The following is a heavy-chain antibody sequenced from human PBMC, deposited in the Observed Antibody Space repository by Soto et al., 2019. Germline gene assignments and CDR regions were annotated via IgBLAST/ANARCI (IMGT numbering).Heavy chain of an antibody. CDR3: AREAGYTCSNGVCYYATFDL. CDR2: ISAYNGNT. CDR1: SNTFINFG. J-gene: IGHJ3*01. V-gene: IGHV1-18*01. Sequence: QVHLVQSGAEVKKPGASVKVSCRTSSNTFINFGFAWVRQAPGQGLEWMGWISAYNGNTNYAKKFQGRVTMTTDTYTRTAYMDLRSLRSDDTAVYYCAREAGYTCSNGVCYYATFDLWGTGTMVTVYS. D-gene: IGHD2-8*01.